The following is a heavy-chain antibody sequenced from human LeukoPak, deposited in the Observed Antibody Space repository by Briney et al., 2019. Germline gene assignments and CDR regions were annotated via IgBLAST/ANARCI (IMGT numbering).Heavy chain of an antibody. Sequence: SETLSLTCTVSGGSISSYYWSWIRQPPGKGLEWIGYIYYSGSTNYNPSLKSRVTMSVDTSKNQFSLKLSSVTAADTAVYYCARGPSLLLWFGELPYYFDYWGQGTLVTVSS. D-gene: IGHD3-10*01. CDR3: ARGPSLLLWFGELPYYFDY. CDR2: IYYSGST. J-gene: IGHJ4*02. CDR1: GGSISSYY. V-gene: IGHV4-59*01.